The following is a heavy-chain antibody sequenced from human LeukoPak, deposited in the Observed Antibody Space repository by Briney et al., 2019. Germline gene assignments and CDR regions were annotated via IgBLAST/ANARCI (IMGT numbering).Heavy chain of an antibody. CDR2: NISSRIYI. V-gene: IGHV3-21*01. D-gene: IGHD2-2*01. Sequence: GGSLRLSCAASGFTFSSYSMNWVRQAPGKGLGLVSSNISSRIYIYNADSVKGRFTIPRDKAKNSLYLQMNSLRAEDTAVYYCARVSRYCRSSSCYSVDVWGQGTTITVSS. CDR3: ARVSRYCRSSSCYSVDV. J-gene: IGHJ6*02. CDR1: GFTFSSYS.